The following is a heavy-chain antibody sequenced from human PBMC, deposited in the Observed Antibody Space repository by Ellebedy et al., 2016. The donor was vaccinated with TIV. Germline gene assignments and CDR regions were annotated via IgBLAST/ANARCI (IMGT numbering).Heavy chain of an antibody. CDR2: ISGSGGST. CDR1: GFTFSSYA. CDR3: ARDGSIAVAGGFDY. V-gene: IGHV3-23*01. D-gene: IGHD6-19*01. J-gene: IGHJ4*02. Sequence: GESLKISXAASGFTFSSYAMSWVRQAPGKGLEWVSAISGSGGSTYYADSVKGRFTISRDNSKNTLYLQMNSLRAEDTAVYYCARDGSIAVAGGFDYWGQGTLVTVSS.